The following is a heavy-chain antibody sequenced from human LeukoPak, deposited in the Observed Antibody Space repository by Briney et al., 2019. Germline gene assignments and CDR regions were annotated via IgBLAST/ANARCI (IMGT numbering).Heavy chain of an antibody. CDR1: GVTFSSYW. Sequence: GGSLRLSCAASGVTFSSYWMSWVRQAPGKGLEWVANIKQDGSEKYYVDSVKGRFTISRDNANNSLYLQMNSLRAEDTAVYYCARDTYYDFWSGYYSGGLDCWGQGTLVSVSS. V-gene: IGHV3-7*01. CDR2: IKQDGSEK. CDR3: ARDTYYDFWSGYYSGGLDC. D-gene: IGHD3-3*01. J-gene: IGHJ4*02.